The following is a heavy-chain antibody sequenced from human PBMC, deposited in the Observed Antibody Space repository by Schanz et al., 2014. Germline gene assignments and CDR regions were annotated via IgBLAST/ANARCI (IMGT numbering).Heavy chain of an antibody. CDR2: LSSDESRK. Sequence: VQLVESGGSLVQPGGSLRLSCAASGFTFSNHALSWVRQAPGKGLEWVAVLSSDESRKFYADPVKGRFTISRDNGKKSLYLQMSSLRADDSAVYYCAKPFRSSWYPDAFDIWGQGATVTVSS. CDR1: GFTFSNHA. J-gene: IGHJ3*02. D-gene: IGHD6-13*01. V-gene: IGHV3-30-3*01. CDR3: AKPFRSSWYPDAFDI.